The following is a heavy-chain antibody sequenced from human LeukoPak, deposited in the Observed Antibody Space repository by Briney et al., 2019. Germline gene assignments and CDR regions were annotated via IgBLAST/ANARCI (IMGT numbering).Heavy chain of an antibody. CDR3: ARGGTYLPFGY. V-gene: IGHV1-8*01. Sequence: GAPVKVSCKASGYTFTSYDINRVRQATGQGLEWMGWMNANSGDTGYAQNFQGRVTMTRNTSISTAYMELSSLRSEDTAIYYCARGGTYLPFGYWGQGTLVTVSS. CDR1: GYTFTSYD. D-gene: IGHD3-10*01. J-gene: IGHJ4*02. CDR2: MNANSGDT.